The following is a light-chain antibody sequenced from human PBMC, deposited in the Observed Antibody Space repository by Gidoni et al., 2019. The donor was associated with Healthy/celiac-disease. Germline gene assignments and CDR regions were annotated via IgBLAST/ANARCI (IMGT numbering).Light chain of an antibody. V-gene: IGKV1-39*01. J-gene: IGKJ4*01. CDR1: QSNSSY. Sequence: DIQMTQSPSSLSASVGDRVTITCRTSQSNSSYLNWYQQNPGKAPKLLIYAASSLQSGVPSRFSGSGSGTDFTLTISSLQPEDFATYYCQQSYSTPLTFGGGTKVEIK. CDR2: AAS. CDR3: QQSYSTPLT.